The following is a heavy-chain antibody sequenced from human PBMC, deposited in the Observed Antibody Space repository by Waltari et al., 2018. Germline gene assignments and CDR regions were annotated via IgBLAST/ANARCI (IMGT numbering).Heavy chain of an antibody. CDR1: CDSIRGHY. CDR3: ARGYGAYCGEDCSDPFDI. CDR2: IFNSATT. D-gene: IGHD2-21*01. V-gene: IGHV4-59*11. Sequence: QVQLPESGPGLVEPSETLSLTCTVSCDSIRGHYWSWIRQPPGKGLEWIGYIFNSATTNYNPSLKSRVTISADMSKNQLALRLTSMTAADTAVYYCARGYGAYCGEDCSDPFDIWGRGTMVTVSS. J-gene: IGHJ3*02.